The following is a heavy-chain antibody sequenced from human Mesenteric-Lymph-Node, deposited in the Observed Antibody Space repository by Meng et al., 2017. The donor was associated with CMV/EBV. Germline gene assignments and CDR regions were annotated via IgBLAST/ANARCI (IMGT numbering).Heavy chain of an antibody. CDR1: GFTFSSYA. CDR3: AKKGRYCSSSSCPPDTFDV. Sequence: GGSLRLSCAASGFTFSSYAMHWVRQAPGKGLEWVAVVSRDGNHIDYADSVEGRFTVSRDNSKNTLYLQMSSLRDEDTAVYYCAKKGRYCSSSSCPPDTFDVWGQGTMVTVSS. V-gene: IGHV3-30-3*02. J-gene: IGHJ3*01. D-gene: IGHD2-2*01. CDR2: VSRDGNHI.